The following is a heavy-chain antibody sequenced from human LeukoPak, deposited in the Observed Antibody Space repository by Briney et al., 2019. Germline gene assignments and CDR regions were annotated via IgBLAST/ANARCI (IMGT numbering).Heavy chain of an antibody. J-gene: IGHJ4*01. CDR3: AREGPYTSGWYPFDY. D-gene: IGHD6-19*01. CDR1: GFTFSNSA. CDR2: ISDDGGSK. V-gene: IGHV3-30-3*01. Sequence: GRSLRLSCAASGFTFSNSAMHWVRQAPGKGLEWVAVISDDGGSKYYADSVKGRFTISRDNSKNTLYLQMNSLRVGDTAVYYCAREGPYTSGWYPFDYWGRGTLVTVSS.